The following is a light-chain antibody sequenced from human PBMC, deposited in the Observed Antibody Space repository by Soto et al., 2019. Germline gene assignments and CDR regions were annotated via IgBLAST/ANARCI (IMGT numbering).Light chain of an antibody. CDR1: QSVSNNY. Sequence: EMGWSRSPATQSLSPGERATLSCRASQSVSNNYLAWYQQKPGQAPRLLIYGASNRATGIPDRFSGSGSGTDFTLTISRLEPEDFAVYYCQQYGSSGTFGQGTKVDIK. J-gene: IGKJ1*01. CDR2: GAS. CDR3: QQYGSSGT. V-gene: IGKV3-20*01.